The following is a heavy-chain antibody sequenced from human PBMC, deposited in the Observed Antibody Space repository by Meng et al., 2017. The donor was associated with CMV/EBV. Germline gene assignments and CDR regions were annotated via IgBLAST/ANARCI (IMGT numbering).Heavy chain of an antibody. CDR3: ARLSGSGTTSTGYHYAFDS. CDR2: IYYSGTT. CDR1: GGSISRGDYY. V-gene: IGHV4-30-4*08. J-gene: IGHJ4*02. Sequence: QVQLQESGPGLVKPSQTLSLTCSVSGGSISRGDYYWSWIRQPPGKGLEWIGYIYYSGTTYYNPSLESRVTISVDTSKNQFSLNLSSVTAADTAVYYCARLSGSGTTSTGYHYAFDSWGQGTLVTASS. D-gene: IGHD3-22*01.